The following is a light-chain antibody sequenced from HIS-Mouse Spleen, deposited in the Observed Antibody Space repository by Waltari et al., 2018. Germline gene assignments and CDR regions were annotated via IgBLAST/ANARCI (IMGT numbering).Light chain of an antibody. J-gene: IGLJ2*01. CDR3: SSYTSSSTLV. CDR2: DFS. CDR1: SSDVGGYNY. V-gene: IGLV2-14*03. Sequence: QSALTQPASVSGSPGQSITISCTGTSSDVGGYNYVSWYQQHPGNAPNLMIYDFSNRPSGVSNRFSGSKSGNTASLTISGLQAEDEADYYCSSYTSSSTLVFGGGTKLTVL.